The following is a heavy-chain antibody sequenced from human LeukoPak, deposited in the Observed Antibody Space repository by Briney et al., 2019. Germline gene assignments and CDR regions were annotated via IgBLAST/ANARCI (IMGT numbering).Heavy chain of an antibody. CDR2: IRYDGSTT. CDR3: AKKGGNYDYFDY. J-gene: IGHJ4*02. Sequence: PGGSLRLSCAASGFRFDTYGMHWLRQAPGKAPEWVAYIRYDGSTTYYEDSVRGRFTISRDNFKNTLYLEMNTLRAEDTAVFYCAKKGGNYDYFDYWGQGNLVTVSS. CDR1: GFRFDTYG. D-gene: IGHD3-3*01. V-gene: IGHV3-30*02.